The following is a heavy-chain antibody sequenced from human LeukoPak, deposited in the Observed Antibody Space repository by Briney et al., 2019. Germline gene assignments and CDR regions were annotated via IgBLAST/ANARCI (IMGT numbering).Heavy chain of an antibody. V-gene: IGHV4-59*08. CDR3: ARHMSVSYDAFDL. CDR1: DGSTTGYY. Sequence: SETLSLTCSVSDGSTTGYYWSWIRQPPGKGLEWIAYVYYTGRTLYNPSLESRVTISVDTSKTQYSLTVTSVTAADTAVYYCARHMSVSYDAFDLWGRGTTVTVSS. J-gene: IGHJ3*01. CDR2: VYYTGRT. D-gene: IGHD3-10*01.